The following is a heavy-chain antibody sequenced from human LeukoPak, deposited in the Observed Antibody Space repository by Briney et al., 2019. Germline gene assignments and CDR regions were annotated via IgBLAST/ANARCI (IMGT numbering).Heavy chain of an antibody. Sequence: GGSLRLSCEASGFTVSSNYMSWVRQAPRKGLEWVSVIYSGGSTYYADSVKGRFTISRDNSKKTLYLQMNSLRAEDTAVYYCARDLTAYFDYWGQGTLATVSS. V-gene: IGHV3-66*01. CDR2: IYSGGST. J-gene: IGHJ4*02. D-gene: IGHD3-16*01. CDR3: ARDLTAYFDY. CDR1: GFTVSSNY.